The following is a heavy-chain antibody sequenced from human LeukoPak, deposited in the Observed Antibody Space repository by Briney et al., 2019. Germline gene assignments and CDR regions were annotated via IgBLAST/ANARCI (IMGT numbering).Heavy chain of an antibody. J-gene: IGHJ3*02. Sequence: ASVKVSCKASGYTFTSYGISWVRQAPGQGLEWMGWISAYNGNTNYAQKLQGRVTMTEDTSTDTAYMELSSLRSEDTAVYYCATDRYGDYKGAFDIWGQGTMVTVSS. D-gene: IGHD4-17*01. V-gene: IGHV1-18*01. CDR3: ATDRYGDYKGAFDI. CDR1: GYTFTSYG. CDR2: ISAYNGNT.